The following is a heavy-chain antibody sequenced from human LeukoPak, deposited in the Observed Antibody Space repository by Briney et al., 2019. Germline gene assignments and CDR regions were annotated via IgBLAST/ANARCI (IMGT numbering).Heavy chain of an antibody. CDR1: GGSISSYY. Sequence: SETLSLTCTVSGGSISSYYWSWIRQPPGKGLEWIGYIYYSGSTNYNPSLKSRVTISVDTSKNQFSLKLSSVTAADTAVYYCARVDQLRSLDYWGQETLVTVSS. D-gene: IGHD5-24*01. V-gene: IGHV4-59*01. CDR2: IYYSGST. J-gene: IGHJ4*02. CDR3: ARVDQLRSLDY.